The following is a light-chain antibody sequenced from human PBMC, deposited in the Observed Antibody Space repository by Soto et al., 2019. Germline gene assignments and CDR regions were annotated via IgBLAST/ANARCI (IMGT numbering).Light chain of an antibody. V-gene: IGLV1-47*01. CDR1: SSNLRSNS. J-gene: IGLJ1*01. CDR2: RNN. CDR3: ATWDDSLSGGV. Sequence: QSVLTQAPSVSGTPGQRVTISCSGSSSNLRSNSVYWYQHLTGTAPKLLICRNNQRPSGVRDRISGYKSDTSASLAISALRCGDEADYYCATWDDSLSGGVFGTGSKGTGL.